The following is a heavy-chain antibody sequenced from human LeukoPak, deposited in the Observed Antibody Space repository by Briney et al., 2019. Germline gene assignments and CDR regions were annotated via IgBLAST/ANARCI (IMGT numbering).Heavy chain of an antibody. CDR2: INHSGST. J-gene: IGHJ4*02. CDR3: ARGYSSGWFWRTYYFDY. Sequence: SSETLSLTCAVYGGSFSGYYWSWIRQPSGKGLEWIGEINHSGSTNYNPSLKSRVTISVDTSKNQFSLKLSSVTAADTAVYYCARGYSSGWFWRTYYFDYWGQGTLVTVSS. CDR1: GGSFSGYY. D-gene: IGHD6-19*01. V-gene: IGHV4-34*01.